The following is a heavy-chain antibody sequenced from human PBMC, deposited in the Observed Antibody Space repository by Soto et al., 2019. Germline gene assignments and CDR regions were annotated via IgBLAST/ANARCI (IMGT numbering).Heavy chain of an antibody. D-gene: IGHD2-15*01. CDR2: IIPIFGTA. CDR1: GGTFSSYA. Sequence: QVQLVQSGAEVKKPGSSVKVSCKASGGTFSSYAISWVRQAPGQGLEWMGGIIPIFGTANYAQKFQGRVTITADESTSTAYMELSSLRSEDTAVYYCARVVTVVKSFHYWYVDLWCRGTLVTVSS. V-gene: IGHV1-69*12. CDR3: ARVVTVVKSFHYWYVDL. J-gene: IGHJ2*01.